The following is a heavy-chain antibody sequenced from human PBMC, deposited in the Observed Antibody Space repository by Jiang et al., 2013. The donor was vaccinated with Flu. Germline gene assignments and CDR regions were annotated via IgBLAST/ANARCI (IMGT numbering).Heavy chain of an antibody. CDR3: ARASAVAGTFVFDY. J-gene: IGHJ4*02. V-gene: IGHV4-30-4*08. Sequence: SQTLSLTCAVSGGSTTSDDYYWSWIRQPPGKGLEWIGYIFYSWSTYYNPSLKSRVTISVDTSQNQFSLRLSSVTAADTAVYYCARASAVAGTFVFDYWGQGTLVTVSS. D-gene: IGHD6-19*01. CDR2: IFYSWST. CDR1: GGSTTSDDYY.